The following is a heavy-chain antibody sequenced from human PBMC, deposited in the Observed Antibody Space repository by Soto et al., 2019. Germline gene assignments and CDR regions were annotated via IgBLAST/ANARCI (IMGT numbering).Heavy chain of an antibody. D-gene: IGHD2-8*01. CDR1: GGSISSGYFY. V-gene: IGHV4-61*01. CDR2: IYYSGST. J-gene: IGHJ6*03. Sequence: PSETLSLTCSVSGGSISSGYFYWSWIRRHPGKGLEWIGYIYYSGSTNYNPSLKSRVTISVDTSKNQFSLKLSSVTAADTAVYYCARNSPRYCTNGVCYPIGYYYYYMDVWGKGTTVTVSS. CDR3: ARNSPRYCTNGVCYPIGYYYYYMDV.